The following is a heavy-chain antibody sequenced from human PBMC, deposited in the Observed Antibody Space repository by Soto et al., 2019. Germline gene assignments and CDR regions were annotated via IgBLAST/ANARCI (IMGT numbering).Heavy chain of an antibody. Sequence: SETLSLTCTVSGGSISSYFWSWIRQSPGKGLEWIGYIYYKGNTNYNPSHASRDTISEDTSKNHFSLKLNSVTVADTAVYYCARGGASSRWLDPWGQGTLVTVSS. J-gene: IGHJ5*02. CDR3: ARGGASSRWLDP. V-gene: IGHV4-59*01. CDR1: GGSISSYF. D-gene: IGHD3-10*01. CDR2: IYYKGNT.